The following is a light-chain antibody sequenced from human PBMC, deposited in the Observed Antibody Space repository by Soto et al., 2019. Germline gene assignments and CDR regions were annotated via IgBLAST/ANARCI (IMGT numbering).Light chain of an antibody. CDR1: SSDVGGYNY. CDR3: NSYAGNTNFVV. J-gene: IGLJ3*02. CDR2: EVT. Sequence: QSVLTQPPSASGSPGQSVTISCTGSSSDVGGYNYVSWYQQHPGKAPKLVIYEVTKRPSGVPDRFSGSKSGNTASLTVSGLQAEDEADYYCNSYAGNTNFVVFGGGTQLTVL. V-gene: IGLV2-8*01.